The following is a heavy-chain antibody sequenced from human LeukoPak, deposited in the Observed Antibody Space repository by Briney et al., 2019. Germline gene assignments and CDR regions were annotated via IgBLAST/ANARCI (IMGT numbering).Heavy chain of an antibody. V-gene: IGHV1-46*01. J-gene: IGHJ4*02. Sequence: ASVKVSCKASGYTFTNYYIYWVRQAPGQGLEWMGIINSSGGGTSYAQKFQGRVTMTRDTSTNTVYLELSSLRSEDTAVYYCARRGGVTGYSLDYWGQGTLVTVSS. CDR1: GYTFTNYY. CDR2: INSSGGGT. CDR3: ARRGGVTGYSLDY. D-gene: IGHD3-9*01.